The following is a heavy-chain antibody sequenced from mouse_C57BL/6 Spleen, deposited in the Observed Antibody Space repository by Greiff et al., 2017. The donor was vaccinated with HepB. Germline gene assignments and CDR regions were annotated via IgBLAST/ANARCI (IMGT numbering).Heavy chain of an antibody. Sequence: VQLQQSGAELVKPGASVKLSCTASGFNIQDYYMHWVKQRTEQGLEWIGRIDPEDGETKYAPNFQGKATITADTSSNTAYLQLSSLTSEDTAVYYCALGDYGSRGNYWGQGTTLTVSS. D-gene: IGHD1-1*01. CDR1: GFNIQDYY. J-gene: IGHJ2*01. V-gene: IGHV14-2*01. CDR3: ALGDYGSRGNY. CDR2: IDPEDGET.